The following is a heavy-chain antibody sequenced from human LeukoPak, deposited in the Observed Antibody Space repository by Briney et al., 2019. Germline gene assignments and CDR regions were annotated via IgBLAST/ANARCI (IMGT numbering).Heavy chain of an antibody. D-gene: IGHD1-14*01. V-gene: IGHV3-74*01. CDR3: ARDPGAYEAFDY. Sequence: GGSLRLSCAASGFTFSSYWMHWVRHAPGKGLVWVSRINSDGSSTSYADSVKGRFTISRDNAKNTLYLQMNSLRAEDTAVYYCARDPGAYEAFDYWGQGTLVTVSS. J-gene: IGHJ4*02. CDR2: INSDGSST. CDR1: GFTFSSYW.